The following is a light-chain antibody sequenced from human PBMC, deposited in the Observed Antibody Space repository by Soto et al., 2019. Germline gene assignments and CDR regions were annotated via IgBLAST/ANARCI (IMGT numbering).Light chain of an antibody. CDR3: SSYTSSSTWV. CDR1: SSDVGGYNY. Sequence: QSALTQPASVSGSTGQSITISCTGTSSDVGGYNYVSWYQQHPGKAPKLMIYEVSTRPSGVSNRFSGSKSGNTASLTIAGLQAEDEADYYCSSYTSSSTWVFGGGTKLTVL. J-gene: IGLJ3*02. CDR2: EVS. V-gene: IGLV2-14*01.